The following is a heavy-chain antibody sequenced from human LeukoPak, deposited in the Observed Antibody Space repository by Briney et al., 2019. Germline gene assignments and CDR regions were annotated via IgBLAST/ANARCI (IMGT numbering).Heavy chain of an antibody. D-gene: IGHD2-15*01. Sequence: GGSLRLSCAASGFTFSNYGIHWVRQAPGKGLEWVAYILYDASKTYYADSVKGRFTISRDNSKNTLYLQMNSLRAEDTAVYYCARARYCSGGSCYEGSIGYWGQGTLVTVSS. CDR2: ILYDASKT. CDR1: GFTFSNYG. CDR3: ARARYCSGGSCYEGSIGY. J-gene: IGHJ4*02. V-gene: IGHV3-33*01.